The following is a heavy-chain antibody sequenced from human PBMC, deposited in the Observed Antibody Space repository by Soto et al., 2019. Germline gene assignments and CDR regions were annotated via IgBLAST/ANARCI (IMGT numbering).Heavy chain of an antibody. V-gene: IGHV4-34*01. D-gene: IGHD5-12*01. CDR2: INHSGST. CDR3: AIFMGNSVAPTYFDY. Sequence: SETLSLTCAVYGGSFSGYYWSWIRQPPGKGLEWIGEINHSGSTNYNPSLKSRVTISVDTSKNQFSLKLSSVTTADTAVYYCAIFMGNSVAPTYFDYWGQGTLVTVSS. CDR1: GGSFSGYY. J-gene: IGHJ4*02.